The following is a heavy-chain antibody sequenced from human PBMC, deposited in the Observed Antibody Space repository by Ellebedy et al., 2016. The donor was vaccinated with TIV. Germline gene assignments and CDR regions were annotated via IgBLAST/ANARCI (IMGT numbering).Heavy chain of an antibody. V-gene: IGHV3-74*01. D-gene: IGHD2-2*01. J-gene: IGHJ6*04. CDR1: GFTFSNYW. CDR2: IISDGSTT. CDR3: ARVWSSMMDV. Sequence: GESLKISXTASGFTFSNYWMHWVRQVPGKGLVWVSSIISDGSTTGYADSVKGRFTISRDNAKNTLYLQMNSLRAEDTAVYYCARVWSSMMDVWGKGTTVTVSS.